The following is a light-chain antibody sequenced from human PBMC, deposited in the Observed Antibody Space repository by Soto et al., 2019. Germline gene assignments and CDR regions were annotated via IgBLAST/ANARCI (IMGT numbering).Light chain of an antibody. CDR3: QQCSQWPPIT. V-gene: IGKV3-11*01. CDR2: DAY. CDR1: QSVGRY. J-gene: IGKJ5*01. Sequence: EFVLTQSPATLSLSPGERATLSCRASQSVGRYLAWYQQKPGQAPRLLIYDAYNRATGIPARFSGSGSGTDFTLTISSLEPEDFAVYYCQQCSQWPPITFGQGTRLEMK.